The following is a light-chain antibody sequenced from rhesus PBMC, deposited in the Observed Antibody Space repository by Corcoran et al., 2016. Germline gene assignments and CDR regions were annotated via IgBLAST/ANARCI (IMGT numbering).Light chain of an antibody. V-gene: IGKV3-42*03. CDR1: QSVSSK. Sequence: EIVLTQSPATLSLSRGERATLSCRASQSVSSKLAWYQQKPVQTPRLLCYGASSRASGIPVRFSAIGSGTAFTLTIMRLEPEDFVFYYCQRYSNWPYSFGQGTKVEI. CDR2: GAS. J-gene: IGKJ2*01. CDR3: QRYSNWPYS.